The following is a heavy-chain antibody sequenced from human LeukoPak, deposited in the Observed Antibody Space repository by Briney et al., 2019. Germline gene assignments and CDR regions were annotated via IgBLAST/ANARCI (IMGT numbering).Heavy chain of an antibody. Sequence: GASVTVSCKASGYTFANYHMHCVRQAPGQGIEWMGIINPSGGGTSYAQKFQGRVTMTRDTSTSTVYMELSSLRSEDTAVYYCARAGGHGYSPDYWGQGTLVTVSS. CDR2: INPSGGGT. J-gene: IGHJ4*02. V-gene: IGHV1-46*01. CDR3: ARAGGHGYSPDY. CDR1: GYTFANYH. D-gene: IGHD5-24*01.